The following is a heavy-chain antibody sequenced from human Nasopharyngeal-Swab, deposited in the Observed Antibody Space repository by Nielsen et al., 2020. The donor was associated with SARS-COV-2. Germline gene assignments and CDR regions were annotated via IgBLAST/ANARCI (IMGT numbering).Heavy chain of an antibody. V-gene: IGHV3-30*03. CDR1: GFTFSSYG. Sequence: GESLKISCAASGFTFSSYGMQWVRRAPGKGLEWASVISYGGGDEHYADSVKGRFTISRDNSKNTLYLQMNSLTVDDTAVYYCARSYNPGGFGWLLSNDWGQGTLVTVSS. CDR3: ARSYNPGGFGWLLSND. D-gene: IGHD3-9*01. CDR2: ISYGGGDE. J-gene: IGHJ4*02.